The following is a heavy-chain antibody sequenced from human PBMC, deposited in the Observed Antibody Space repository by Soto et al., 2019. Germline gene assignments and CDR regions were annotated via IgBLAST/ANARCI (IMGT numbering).Heavy chain of an antibody. CDR3: ASRNTLTTSYYDYYCMYV. Sequence: ASETLSLTCAVSGGSISSGGYSWSWIRQPPGKGLEWIGYICHSGSTYSDPSHTSRVTVSVATSKNQFSLKLTAVTAADTAVYYCASRNTLTTSYYDYYCMYVWGQATWVSVSS. V-gene: IGHV4-30-2*01. CDR1: GGSISSGGYS. D-gene: IGHD4-4*01. CDR2: ICHSGST. J-gene: IGHJ6*02.